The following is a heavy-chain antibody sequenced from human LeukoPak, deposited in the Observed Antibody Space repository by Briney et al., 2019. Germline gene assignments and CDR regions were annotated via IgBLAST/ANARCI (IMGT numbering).Heavy chain of an antibody. D-gene: IGHD6-6*01. CDR3: ARDITSSSGFDY. V-gene: IGHV3-23*01. CDR2: ISASGGST. J-gene: IGHJ4*02. CDR1: GFTFNSYA. Sequence: PGGSLRLSCAASGFTFNSYAMSWVRQAPGKGLEWVSTISASGGSTYSADSVKGRFTISRDNSKNSLYLQMNSLRAEDTAVHYCARDITSSSGFDYWGQGTLVTVSS.